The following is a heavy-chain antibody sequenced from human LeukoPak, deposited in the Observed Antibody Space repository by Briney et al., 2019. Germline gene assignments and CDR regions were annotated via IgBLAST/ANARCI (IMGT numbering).Heavy chain of an antibody. Sequence: GGSLRLSCAASGFTFSSHWMYWVRQAPGKGLVWVSRINGDGSNTTYADSVKGRFTISRDQSKNTVYLQMNSLRADDTAVYYCARLGSGWAIDYWGQGTLVTVSS. D-gene: IGHD6-19*01. CDR2: INGDGSNT. CDR1: GFTFSSHW. CDR3: ARLGSGWAIDY. V-gene: IGHV3-74*03. J-gene: IGHJ4*02.